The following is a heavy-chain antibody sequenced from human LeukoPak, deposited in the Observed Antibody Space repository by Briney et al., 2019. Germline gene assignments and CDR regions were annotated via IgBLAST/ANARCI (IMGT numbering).Heavy chain of an antibody. J-gene: IGHJ4*02. CDR2: VYYSGST. CDR1: GGSISGSNYY. Sequence: PSETLSLTCTVSGGSISGSNYYWGWIRQPPGKGLEWIGVVYYSGSTYYNVSLESRVTISVDTSRNQFFLKLNSVTAADTAVYYCARLQRGGTYWLYYFDSWGQGTLVTVSS. V-gene: IGHV4-39*01. CDR3: ARLQRGGTYWLYYFDS. D-gene: IGHD1-26*01.